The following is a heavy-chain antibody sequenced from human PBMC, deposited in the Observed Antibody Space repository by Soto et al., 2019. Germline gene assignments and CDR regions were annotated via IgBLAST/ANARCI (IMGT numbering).Heavy chain of an antibody. CDR1: GFTFSSYS. CDR3: ARDRVIVVATTHYYYGMDV. Sequence: ESGGGLVKPGGSLRLSCAASGFTFSSYSMNWVRQAPGKGLEWVSSISSSSSYIYYADSVKGRFTISRDNAKNSLYLQMNSLRAEDTAVYYCARDRVIVVATTHYYYGMDVWGQGTTVTVSS. D-gene: IGHD1-26*01. CDR2: ISSSSSYI. V-gene: IGHV3-21*01. J-gene: IGHJ6*02.